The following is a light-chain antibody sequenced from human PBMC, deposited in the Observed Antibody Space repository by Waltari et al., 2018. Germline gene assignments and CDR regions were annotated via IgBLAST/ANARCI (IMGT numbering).Light chain of an antibody. CDR1: QGISNY. Sequence: DIQMTQSPSSLSASVGDRVTITCRASQGISNYLAWYQQKPGKVPKLLIYAASTLQSGVPSRFSGSGSGTDFTLTIDSLQTEDVAVYFCQQYYSNPRTFGPGTKLEIK. J-gene: IGKJ3*01. V-gene: IGKV1-27*01. CDR3: QQYYSNPRT. CDR2: AAS.